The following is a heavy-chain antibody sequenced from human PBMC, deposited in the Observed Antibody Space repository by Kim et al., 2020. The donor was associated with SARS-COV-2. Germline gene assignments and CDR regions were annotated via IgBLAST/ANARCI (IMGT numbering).Heavy chain of an antibody. CDR3: AGIDGSNSYLNVHDAFEI. D-gene: IGHD4-4*01. CDR1: GGTISSGGYY. Sequence: SETLSLTCTVSGGTISSGGYYWSWIRQHPGNGLEWIGYIYNSWSTYYNPSLKSPVTISVDTSKNQFSLKLSSVTAADTAVYYCAGIDGSNSYLNVHDAFEIWGQGTMVTVSS. CDR2: IYNSWST. J-gene: IGHJ3*02. V-gene: IGHV4-31*01.